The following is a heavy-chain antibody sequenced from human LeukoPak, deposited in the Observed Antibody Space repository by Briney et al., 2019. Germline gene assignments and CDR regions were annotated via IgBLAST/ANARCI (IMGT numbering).Heavy chain of an antibody. CDR2: ISSSGSTI. D-gene: IGHD6-19*01. CDR1: GFTFSDYY. J-gene: IGHJ3*02. V-gene: IGHV3-11*01. CDR3: ALRCPPAVAGTRDI. Sequence: GGSLRLSCAASGFTFSDYYMSWIRQAPGKGLEWVSYISSSGSTIYYADSVKGRFTISRDNAKNSLYLQMNSLRAEDTAVYYCALRCPPAVAGTRDIWGQGTMVTVSS.